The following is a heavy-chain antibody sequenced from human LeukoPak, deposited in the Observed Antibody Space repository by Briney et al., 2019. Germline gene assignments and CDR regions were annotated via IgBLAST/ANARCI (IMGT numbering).Heavy chain of an antibody. J-gene: IGHJ4*02. V-gene: IGHV3-7*01. Sequence: GGSLRLSCAASGFPFSGYWMDWVRQAPGKEMEWVANINQDGSTQYYAASVKGRFTISRDNAKSSLYLQMNILRAEDTAVYYCSRSLDYLGQGALVTVSS. CDR1: GFPFSGYW. CDR2: INQDGSTQ. CDR3: SRSLDY.